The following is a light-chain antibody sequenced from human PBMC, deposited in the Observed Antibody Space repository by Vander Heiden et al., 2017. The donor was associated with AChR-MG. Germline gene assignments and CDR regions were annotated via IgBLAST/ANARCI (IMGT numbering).Light chain of an antibody. Sequence: QSALTQPPSASGSPGQSVTISCPGTSSDVGGYDYVSWYQQYPGKAPKLIIYEVNERPSGVPDRFSGSKSGNTASLTVSGLQADDEADYYCSSYAGSDAVVFGGGTKLTVL. J-gene: IGLJ2*01. CDR1: SSDVGGYDY. CDR3: SSYAGSDAVV. CDR2: EVN. V-gene: IGLV2-8*01.